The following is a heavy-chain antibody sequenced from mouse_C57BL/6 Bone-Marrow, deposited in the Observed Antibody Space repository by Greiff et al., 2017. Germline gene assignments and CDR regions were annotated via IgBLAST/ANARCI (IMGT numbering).Heavy chain of an antibody. Sequence: EVQLQQSGGGLVQPGGSLKLSCAASGIDFSRYWMSWVRRAPGKGLEWIGEINPDSSTINYAPSLKDKFIISRDNAKNTLYLQMSKVRSEDTALYYCARGGYYYGAAWFAYWGQGTLVTVSA. CDR2: INPDSSTI. D-gene: IGHD1-1*01. J-gene: IGHJ3*01. CDR3: ARGGYYYGAAWFAY. V-gene: IGHV4-1*01. CDR1: GIDFSRYW.